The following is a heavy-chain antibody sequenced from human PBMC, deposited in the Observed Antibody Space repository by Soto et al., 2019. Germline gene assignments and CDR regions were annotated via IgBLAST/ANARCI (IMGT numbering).Heavy chain of an antibody. J-gene: IGHJ3*02. Sequence: ASVKVSCKASGYTFTSYAMHWVRQAPGQRLEWMGWINAGNGNTKYSQKFQGRVTITRDTSASTAYMELSSLRSEDTAVYYCARDPDLITGTTRFRAFDIWGQGTMVTV. V-gene: IGHV1-3*01. CDR3: ARDPDLITGTTRFRAFDI. D-gene: IGHD1-7*01. CDR2: INAGNGNT. CDR1: GYTFTSYA.